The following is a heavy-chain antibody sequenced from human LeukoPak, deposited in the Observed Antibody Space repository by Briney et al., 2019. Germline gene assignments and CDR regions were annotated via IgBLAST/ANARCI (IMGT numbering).Heavy chain of an antibody. CDR1: GFTFSSYA. J-gene: IGHJ4*02. Sequence: GGSLRLSCAASGFTFSSYAMNWVRQAPGKGLEWVSGISASGGMTHYADSVKGRFTISRDNSKNTLWLQMNSLRAEDTAVYYCARVGGPQVSYYYFDDWGQGTQVTVSS. V-gene: IGHV3-23*01. CDR3: ARVGGPQVSYYYFDD. D-gene: IGHD3-10*01. CDR2: ISASGGMT.